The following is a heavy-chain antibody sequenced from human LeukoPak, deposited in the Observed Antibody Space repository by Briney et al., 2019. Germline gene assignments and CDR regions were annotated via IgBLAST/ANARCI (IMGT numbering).Heavy chain of an antibody. CDR1: GFTFSSYS. Sequence: PGGSLRLSCAASGFTFSSYSMNWVRQAPGKGLEWVSSISSSSGYIYYADSVKGRFTISRDNAKNSLYLQMNSLRAEDTAVYYCARGDGDYVCVYWGQGTLVTVSS. CDR3: ARGDGDYVCVY. CDR2: ISSSSGYI. V-gene: IGHV3-21*01. J-gene: IGHJ4*02. D-gene: IGHD4-17*01.